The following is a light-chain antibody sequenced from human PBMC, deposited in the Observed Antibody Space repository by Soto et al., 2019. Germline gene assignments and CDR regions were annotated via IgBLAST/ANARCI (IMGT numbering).Light chain of an antibody. CDR3: QQLFDSPIT. J-gene: IGKJ5*01. CDR2: AAS. Sequence: DIHMTRSPSTLSXXXXXXVXXXCRASQSISNWLAWYQDKPGKAPKLLIYAASTLESGVPSRFSATVSGTEFSLTITSLQPEDFATYYCQQLFDSPITFGQGTRLEIK. V-gene: IGKV1-5*01. CDR1: QSISNW.